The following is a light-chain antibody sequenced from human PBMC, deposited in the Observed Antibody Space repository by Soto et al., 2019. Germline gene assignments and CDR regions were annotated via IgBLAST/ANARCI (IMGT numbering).Light chain of an antibody. Sequence: DIQITQSPSTLSAAVGDRVIITCRASESISNWLAWYQQKPGKAPNLLIYKASSLKSGVPLRFSGSGSGTEFTLTINSLQPDDFATYYCQQYDTYWTFGQGTTVDIK. CDR3: QQYDTYWT. CDR1: ESISNW. CDR2: KAS. V-gene: IGKV1-5*03. J-gene: IGKJ1*01.